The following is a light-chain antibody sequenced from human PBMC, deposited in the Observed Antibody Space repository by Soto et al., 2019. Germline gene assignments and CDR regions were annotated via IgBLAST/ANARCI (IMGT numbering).Light chain of an antibody. V-gene: IGKV2D-29*01. J-gene: IGKJ4*01. CDR1: QSLLHSXGKTY. CDR2: EVS. Sequence: DIVMTQTPLSLSVTPGQPAAISCKSSQSLLHSXGKTYLYWYLQKPGQPPQLLIYEVSNRFSGVPDRFSGSGSGTDXXXXISXXEAEDVGDYYCMQSLQFPLTFGGGTKVEIK. CDR3: MQSLQFPLT.